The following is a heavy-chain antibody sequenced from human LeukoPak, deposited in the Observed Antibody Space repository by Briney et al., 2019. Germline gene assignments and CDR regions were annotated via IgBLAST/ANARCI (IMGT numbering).Heavy chain of an antibody. CDR1: GGTFSSYA. V-gene: IGHV1-69*04. CDR3: ARDREQWLAPDAFDI. J-gene: IGHJ3*02. D-gene: IGHD6-19*01. Sequence: ASVKVSCKASGGTFSSYAISWVRQAPGQGLEWMGRIIPILGIANYAQKFQGRVTITADKSTSTAYMELSSLRSEDTAVYYCARDREQWLAPDAFDIWGQGTMVTVSS. CDR2: IIPILGIA.